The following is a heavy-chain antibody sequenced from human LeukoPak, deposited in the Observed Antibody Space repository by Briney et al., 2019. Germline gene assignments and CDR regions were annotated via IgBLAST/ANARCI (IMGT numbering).Heavy chain of an antibody. J-gene: IGHJ5*02. D-gene: IGHD5-24*01. CDR2: IYSDNT. CDR1: GFTVSSNS. V-gene: IGHV3-53*01. CDR3: AKDCGWLHFCS. Sequence: GGSLRLSCTVSGFTVSSNSMSWVRQAPGKGLEWVSFIYSDNTHYSDSVKGRFTISRDNSKNTLYPQINTLRAEDTAIYYCAKDCGWLHFCSWGQGTLVTVSS.